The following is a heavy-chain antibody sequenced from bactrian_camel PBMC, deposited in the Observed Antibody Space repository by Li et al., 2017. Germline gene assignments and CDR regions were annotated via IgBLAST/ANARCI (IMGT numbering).Heavy chain of an antibody. CDR1: GFIYPAYC. J-gene: IGHJ4*01. CDR3: AARDTGLCEIMSAYNY. D-gene: IGHD5*01. V-gene: IGHV3S53*01. Sequence: HVQLVESGGGSVQAGGSLRLSCPVSGFIYPAYCMAWFRQAPGKEREGVAAIDSDRTTTYADSVKGRFSISRDNAKNTMSLQMNSLKPEDSGMYYCAARDTGLCEIMSAYNYWGQGTQVTVS. CDR2: IDSDRTT.